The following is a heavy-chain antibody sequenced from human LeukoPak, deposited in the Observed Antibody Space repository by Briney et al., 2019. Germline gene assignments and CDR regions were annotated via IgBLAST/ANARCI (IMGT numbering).Heavy chain of an antibody. D-gene: IGHD2-2*01. V-gene: IGHV4-38-2*02. CDR3: TRVVVPAAIPYYFDY. CDR1: GYSISSGYY. CDR2: IYHSGST. Sequence: SETLSLTCTVSGYSISSGYYWGWIRQPPGKGLEWIGSIYHSGSTYYNPSLKSRVTISVDTSKNQFSLKLSSVTAADTAVYYCTRVVVPAAIPYYFDYWGQGTLVTVSS. J-gene: IGHJ4*02.